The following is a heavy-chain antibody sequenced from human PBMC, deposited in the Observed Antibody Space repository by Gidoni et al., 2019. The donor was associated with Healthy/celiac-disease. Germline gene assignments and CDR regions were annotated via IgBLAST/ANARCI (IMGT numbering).Heavy chain of an antibody. Sequence: VQLQQWGAGLLKPSETLCRTCAVYGGSFSGYYWRWIRQPPGKGLEWIGEINHSGTTNDNPSLTSRVTISVDTSKNQLSLKLTSVTAADTAVYYCARGPRKQLVLDYWGQGTLVTVSS. CDR2: INHSGTT. J-gene: IGHJ4*02. CDR1: GGSFSGYY. D-gene: IGHD6-13*01. CDR3: ARGPRKQLVLDY. V-gene: IGHV4-34*01.